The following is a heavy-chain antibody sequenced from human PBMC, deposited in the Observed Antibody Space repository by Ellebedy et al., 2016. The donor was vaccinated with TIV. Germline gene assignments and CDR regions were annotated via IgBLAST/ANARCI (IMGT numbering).Heavy chain of an antibody. Sequence: SETLSLXXIVSGGSVSSGLYYWGWIRQPPGKGLEWIGNVYFSGSFYYNPSLKSRLTISLDKSKNQFSLKLDSVTAADTAVYYCARAAREAGYCPDGSCYMFPFDSWGQGTLVTVAS. J-gene: IGHJ4*02. CDR3: ARAAREAGYCPDGSCYMFPFDS. D-gene: IGHD2-15*01. CDR2: VYFSGSF. V-gene: IGHV4-39*07. CDR1: GGSVSSGLYY.